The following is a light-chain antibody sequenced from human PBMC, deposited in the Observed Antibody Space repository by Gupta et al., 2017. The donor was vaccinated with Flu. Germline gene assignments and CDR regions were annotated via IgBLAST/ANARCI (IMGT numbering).Light chain of an antibody. CDR1: QSVNIY. CDR2: DAS. Sequence: EIVLTQSPATLSLSPGDRAILSCRASQSVNIYLDWYQQQPGQPPRLLMFDASKRGAGIPDRFSGSGCGTDFTLTISTREPEDFAVYYCQQRSGLPMYTFGQGTKL. J-gene: IGKJ2*01. V-gene: IGKV3-11*01. CDR3: QQRSGLPMYT.